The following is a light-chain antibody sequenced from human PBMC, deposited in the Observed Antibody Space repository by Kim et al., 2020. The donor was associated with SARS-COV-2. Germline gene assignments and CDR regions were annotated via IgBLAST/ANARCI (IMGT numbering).Light chain of an antibody. CDR1: RSNIGNKY. Sequence: GQRVTIACSGSRSNIGNKYVSWYQQLPGTAPKLLIYGNDERPSGIPDRFSGSKSGTSATLGITGLQTGDEGDYYCGTWDTSLSAGVFGGGTQLTVL. CDR3: GTWDTSLSAGV. J-gene: IGLJ3*02. V-gene: IGLV1-51*01. CDR2: GND.